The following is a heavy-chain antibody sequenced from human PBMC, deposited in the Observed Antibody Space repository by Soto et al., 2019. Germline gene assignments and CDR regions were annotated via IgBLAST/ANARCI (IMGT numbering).Heavy chain of an antibody. CDR3: ARDRMGGIAAAGTWAYYYYYGMDV. CDR1: GYTFTSYA. D-gene: IGHD6-13*01. J-gene: IGHJ6*02. V-gene: IGHV1-3*01. Sequence: ASVKVSCKASGYTFTSYAMHWVRQAPGQRLEWMGWINAGNGNTKYSQKFQGRVTITRDTSASTVYMELSSLRSEDTAVYYCARDRMGGIAAAGTWAYYYYYGMDVWGQGTTVTVSS. CDR2: INAGNGNT.